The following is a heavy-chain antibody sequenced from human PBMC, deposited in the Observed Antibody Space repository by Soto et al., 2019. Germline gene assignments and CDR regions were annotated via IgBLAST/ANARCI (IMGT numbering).Heavy chain of an antibody. CDR2: IYYSGST. J-gene: IGHJ6*02. CDR3: ARVGGGYCSGGSCYGGYYYYRMDV. Sequence: SETLSLTCTVSGGSVSSGSYYWSWIRQPPGKGLEWIGYIYYSGSTNYNPSLKSRVTISVDTSKNPFSLKLSSVNAADTAVYYCARVGGGYCSGGSCYGGYYYYRMDVWGQGTTVTVSS. CDR1: GGSVSSGSYY. D-gene: IGHD2-15*01. V-gene: IGHV4-61*01.